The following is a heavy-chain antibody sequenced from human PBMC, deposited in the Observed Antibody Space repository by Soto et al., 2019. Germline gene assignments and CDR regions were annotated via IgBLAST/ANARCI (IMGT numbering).Heavy chain of an antibody. CDR1: GGSFSGYY. Sequence: SETLSLTCAVYGGSFSGYYWSWIRQPPGKGLEWIGEINHSGSTNYNPSLKSRVTISVDTSKNQFSLKLSSVTAADTAVYYCARVGQRLAASIWGQGTMVTVSS. J-gene: IGHJ3*02. V-gene: IGHV4-34*01. CDR3: ARVGQRLAASI. D-gene: IGHD6-19*01. CDR2: INHSGST.